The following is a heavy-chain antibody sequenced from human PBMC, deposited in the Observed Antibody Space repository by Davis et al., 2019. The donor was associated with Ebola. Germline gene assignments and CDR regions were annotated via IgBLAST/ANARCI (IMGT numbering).Heavy chain of an antibody. V-gene: IGHV5-51*01. CDR1: GYSFTTYW. D-gene: IGHD2-8*02. J-gene: IGHJ3*02. Sequence: GGSLRLSCKGSGYSFTTYWIAWVRQTPGKGLEWMGIIYTGDSDTRYSPSFRGQVTISADKSIKTAFLQWSSLKASDSAMYYCASLRRTITGMDDGFDIWGQGTMVTVSS. CDR2: IYTGDSDT. CDR3: ASLRRTITGMDDGFDI.